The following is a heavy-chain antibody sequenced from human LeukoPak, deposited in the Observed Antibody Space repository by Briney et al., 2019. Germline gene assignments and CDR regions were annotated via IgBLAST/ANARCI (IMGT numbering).Heavy chain of an antibody. CDR3: ARDAARSLIVVVPAATEYFQH. V-gene: IGHV3-21*01. Sequence: EGSLRLSCAASGFTFSSYSMNWVRQAPGKGLEWVSSISSSSSYIYYADSVKGRFTISGDNAKNSLYLQMNSLRAEDTAVYYCARDAARSLIVVVPAATEYFQHWGQGTLVTVSS. CDR2: ISSSSSYI. CDR1: GFTFSSYS. J-gene: IGHJ1*01. D-gene: IGHD2-2*01.